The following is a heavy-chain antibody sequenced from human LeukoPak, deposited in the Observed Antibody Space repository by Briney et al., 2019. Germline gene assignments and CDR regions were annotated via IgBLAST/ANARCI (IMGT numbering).Heavy chain of an antibody. D-gene: IGHD3-10*01. CDR3: AELGVPPGGAFDI. CDR2: ISGSGGST. Sequence: PGGSLRLSCAASGFTFSSYAMSWVRQAPGKGLEWVSAISGSGGSTYYADSVKGRFTISRDNSKNTLYLQMNSLRAEDTAVYYCAELGVPPGGAFDIWGQGTMVTVSS. V-gene: IGHV3-23*01. J-gene: IGHJ3*02. CDR1: GFTFSSYA.